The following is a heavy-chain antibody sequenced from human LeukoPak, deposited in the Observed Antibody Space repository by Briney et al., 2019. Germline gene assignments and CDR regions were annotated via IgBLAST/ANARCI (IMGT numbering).Heavy chain of an antibody. CDR1: GGSISSSNYY. CDR2: INYSGST. D-gene: IGHD6-19*01. J-gene: IGHJ3*02. Sequence: SETLSLTCTVSGGSISSSNYYWGWIRQPPGKGLEWIGSINYSGSTHYNPPLKSRVTISVDTSKNQFSLKLSSVTAADTAVYYCARAGYSSGWYGSGAFDIWGQGTMVTVSS. V-gene: IGHV4-39*07. CDR3: ARAGYSSGWYGSGAFDI.